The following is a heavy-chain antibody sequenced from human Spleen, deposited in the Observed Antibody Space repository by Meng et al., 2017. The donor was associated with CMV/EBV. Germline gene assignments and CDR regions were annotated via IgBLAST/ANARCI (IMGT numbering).Heavy chain of an antibody. V-gene: IGHV3-23*01. CDR1: GFTFSSYA. CDR3: ANTVGSTTYPRDY. CDR2: ISGSGGST. D-gene: IGHD2-2*01. Sequence: GESLKISCAASGFTFSSYAMSWVRQAPGKGLEWVSAISGSGGSTYYADSVKGRFTISRDNSKNTLYLQMNSLRAEDTAVYYCANTVGSTTYPRDYWGQGTLVTVSS. J-gene: IGHJ4*02.